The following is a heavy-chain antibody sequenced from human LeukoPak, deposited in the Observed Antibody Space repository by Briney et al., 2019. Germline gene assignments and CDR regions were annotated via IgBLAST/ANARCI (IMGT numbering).Heavy chain of an antibody. Sequence: GGSLRLSCAASGFTFSSYSMNWVRQAPGKGLEWVSYISSSSTIYYADSVKGRFTISRDNAKNSLYLQMNSLRAEDTAVYYCARAKGGGSYGAFDIWGQGTMVTVSS. V-gene: IGHV3-48*01. CDR1: GFTFSSYS. J-gene: IGHJ3*02. CDR2: ISSSSTI. CDR3: ARAKGGGSYGAFDI. D-gene: IGHD1-26*01.